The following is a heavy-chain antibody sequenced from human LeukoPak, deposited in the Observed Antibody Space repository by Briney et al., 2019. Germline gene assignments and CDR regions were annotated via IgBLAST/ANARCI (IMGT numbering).Heavy chain of an antibody. J-gene: IGHJ4*02. V-gene: IGHV3-48*01. CDR3: ARSSDWYFLDY. CDR2: ISSSSSTI. Sequence: GGSLRLSCAASGFTFSSYSMNWVRQAPGKGLEWVSYISSSSSTIYYADSVKGRFTISRDNAKNSLYLQMNSLRAEDTAVYYCARSSDWYFLDYWGQGTLVTVSS. D-gene: IGHD6-13*01. CDR1: GFTFSSYS.